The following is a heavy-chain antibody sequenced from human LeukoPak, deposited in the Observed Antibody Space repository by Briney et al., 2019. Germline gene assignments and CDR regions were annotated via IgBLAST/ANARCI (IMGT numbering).Heavy chain of an antibody. CDR3: ARVRYYDFWSGYYNFDY. CDR1: GGTFSSYA. Sequence: SVKVSCKASGGTFSSYAISWVRQAPGQGLEWMGGIIPIFGTANYAQKFQGRVTITADESTSTAYMELSSLRSEDTAAYYCARVRYYDFWSGYYNFDYWGQGTLVTVSS. CDR2: IIPIFGTA. J-gene: IGHJ4*02. D-gene: IGHD3-3*01. V-gene: IGHV1-69*01.